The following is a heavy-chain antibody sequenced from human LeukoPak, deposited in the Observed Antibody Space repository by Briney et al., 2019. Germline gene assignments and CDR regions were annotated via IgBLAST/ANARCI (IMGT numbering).Heavy chain of an antibody. J-gene: IGHJ4*02. CDR1: GFTFSNYG. Sequence: GGSLRLSCAASGFTFSNYGMHWVRQAPGKGLEWVAFIRYDGSNKYYADSVKGRFTISRDNSKNTLYLQMNSLKTEDTAVYYCSSGGYCSSTSGYGENWGQGTLVTVSS. CDR2: IRYDGSNK. D-gene: IGHD2-2*01. CDR3: SSGGYCSSTSGYGEN. V-gene: IGHV3-30*02.